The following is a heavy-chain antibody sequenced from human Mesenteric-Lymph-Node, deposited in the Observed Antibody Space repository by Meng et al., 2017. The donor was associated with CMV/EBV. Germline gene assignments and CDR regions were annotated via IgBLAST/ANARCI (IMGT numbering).Heavy chain of an antibody. CDR2: INYSGST. Sequence: SETLSLTCIVSGGSISSYYWSWIRQPPGKGLEWIGYINYSGSTNYNPSLKSRVTISVDTSKNQFSLKLSSVTAADTAVYYCARHGGSGSYFSNWGQGTLVTVSS. V-gene: IGHV4-59*01. D-gene: IGHD3-10*01. J-gene: IGHJ4*02. CDR1: GGSISSYY. CDR3: ARHGGSGSYFSN.